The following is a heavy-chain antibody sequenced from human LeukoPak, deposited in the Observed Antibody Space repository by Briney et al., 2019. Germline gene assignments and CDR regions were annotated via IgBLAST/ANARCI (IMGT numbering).Heavy chain of an antibody. CDR3: ARGGVDYYGSGTYYLMYYFDN. J-gene: IGHJ4*02. D-gene: IGHD3-10*01. Sequence: PGGSLRLSCAASGFTFSSYAMSWVRQAPGKGLEWVSAITGSGGSTYYADSVKGRFSISRDNSKNTLYLQMNSLRAEDTAVYFCARGGVDYYGSGTYYLMYYFDNWGQGALVTVSS. V-gene: IGHV3-23*01. CDR2: ITGSGGST. CDR1: GFTFSSYA.